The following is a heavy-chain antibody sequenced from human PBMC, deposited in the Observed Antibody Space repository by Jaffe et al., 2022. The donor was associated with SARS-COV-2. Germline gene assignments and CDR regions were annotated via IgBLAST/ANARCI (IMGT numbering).Heavy chain of an antibody. D-gene: IGHD5-18*01. Sequence: EVQLVESGGVVVQPGGSLRLSCAASGFTFDDYTMHWVRQAPGKGLEWVSLISWDGGSTYYADSVKGRFTISRDNSKNSLYLQMNSLRTEDTALYYCAKDRGRGYSYGFDYWGQGTLVTVSS. CDR2: ISWDGGST. J-gene: IGHJ4*02. CDR3: AKDRGRGYSYGFDY. V-gene: IGHV3-43*01. CDR1: GFTFDDYT.